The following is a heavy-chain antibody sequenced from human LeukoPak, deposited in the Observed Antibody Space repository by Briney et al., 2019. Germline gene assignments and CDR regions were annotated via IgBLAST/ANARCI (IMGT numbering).Heavy chain of an antibody. CDR2: INHSGST. D-gene: IGHD2-15*01. CDR1: GGSFSGYY. CDR3: AGGQNDIVEPYRMDV. J-gene: IGHJ6*02. Sequence: PSETLSLTCAVYGGSFSGYYWSWIRQPPGKGLEWIGEINHSGSTNYNPSLKSRVTISVDTSKNQFSLKLSSVTAADTAVYYCAGGQNDIVEPYRMDVWGQGTTVTVSS. V-gene: IGHV4-34*01.